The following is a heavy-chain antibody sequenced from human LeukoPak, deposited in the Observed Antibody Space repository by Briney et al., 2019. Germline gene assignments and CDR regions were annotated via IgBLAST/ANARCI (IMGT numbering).Heavy chain of an antibody. CDR1: GFTFSRFW. V-gene: IGHV3-11*01. Sequence: GGSLRLSCAASGFTFSRFWMAWVRQAPGKGLEWVSYISSSGSTIYYADSVKGRFTISRDNAKNSLYLQMNSLRAEDTAVYYCARVAWGLGSSWYTSETRYYFDYWGQGTLVTVSS. CDR3: ARVAWGLGSSWYTSETRYYFDY. J-gene: IGHJ4*02. CDR2: ISSSGSTI. D-gene: IGHD6-13*01.